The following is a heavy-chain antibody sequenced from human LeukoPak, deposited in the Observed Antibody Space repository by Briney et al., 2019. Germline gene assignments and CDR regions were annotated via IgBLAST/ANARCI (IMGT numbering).Heavy chain of an antibody. D-gene: IGHD3-22*01. V-gene: IGHV4-38-2*02. J-gene: IGHJ4*02. Sequence: SETLSLTCTVSGYSISSGYYWSWIRQPPGKGLEWIGEINHSGSTNYNPSLKSRVTISVDTSKNQLSLNLSSVTAADTAVYYCARASHYYYDNSGYYTFDYWGQGILVTVSS. CDR3: ARASHYYYDNSGYYTFDY. CDR2: INHSGST. CDR1: GYSISSGYY.